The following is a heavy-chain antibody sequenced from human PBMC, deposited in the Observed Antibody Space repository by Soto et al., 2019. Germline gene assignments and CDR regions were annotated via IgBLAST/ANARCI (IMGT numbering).Heavy chain of an antibody. CDR1: GITVNNAW. CDR3: MTSIMRTLTRFF. J-gene: IGHJ4*02. V-gene: IGHV3-15*01. D-gene: IGHD3-16*01. CDR2: IKNKTDGGTT. Sequence: EVELVESGGGLIKPGGSLRLSCAASGITVNNAWMSWVRQAPGKGLEWVGRIKNKTDGGTTDYAAPLKGRFTISRDDSKNTLYLQMNSLKTEDTAVYYCMTSIMRTLTRFFWGQGTLVTVSS.